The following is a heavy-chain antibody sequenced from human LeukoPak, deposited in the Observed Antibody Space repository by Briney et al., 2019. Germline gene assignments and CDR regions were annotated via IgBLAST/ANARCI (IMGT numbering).Heavy chain of an antibody. Sequence: TGGSLRLSCAASGFTFDDYAMHWVRQAPGEGLEWVSLISGDGTGTCYADSVKGRFTISRDNRKNSLYLQMNSLRTEDTALYYCAKDNFGSGSYFDNWGQGTLVTVSS. V-gene: IGHV3-43*02. D-gene: IGHD1-26*01. J-gene: IGHJ4*02. CDR3: AKDNFGSGSYFDN. CDR2: ISGDGTGT. CDR1: GFTFDDYA.